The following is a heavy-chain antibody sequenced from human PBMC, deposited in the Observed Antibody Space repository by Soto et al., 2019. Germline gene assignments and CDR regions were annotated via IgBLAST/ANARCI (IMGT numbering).Heavy chain of an antibody. CDR2: ISNRGTP. Sequence: QVQLQESGPGLVKPSQTLSLICTVSGDSISSDNYFWSWIRQPPGQGLEWIGYISNRGTPYYNPSLKRRVTISLDTSKNRFSLDMYSVTAADTAVYYCAREVNVVARSDAFDIWGQGTMVTVSS. J-gene: IGHJ3*02. CDR1: GDSISSDNYF. V-gene: IGHV4-30-4*01. CDR3: AREVNVVARSDAFDI. D-gene: IGHD2-8*01.